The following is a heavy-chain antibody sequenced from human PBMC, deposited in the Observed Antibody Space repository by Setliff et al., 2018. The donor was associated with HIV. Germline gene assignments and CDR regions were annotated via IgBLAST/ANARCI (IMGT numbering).Heavy chain of an antibody. CDR1: GVTFSRYT. Sequence: SVKVSCKASGVTFSRYTITWVRQAPGQGLEWVGGLIPFFGTANYAQKFQGRVTITTDESTNTAYMELISLTSEDTAVYYCARSMVRGVIDYYSGMDVWGQGTTVTVSS. J-gene: IGHJ6*02. CDR3: ARSMVRGVIDYYSGMDV. D-gene: IGHD3-10*01. CDR2: LIPFFGTA. V-gene: IGHV1-69*05.